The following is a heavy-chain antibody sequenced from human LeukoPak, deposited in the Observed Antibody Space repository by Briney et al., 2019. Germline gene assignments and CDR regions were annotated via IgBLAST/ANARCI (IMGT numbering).Heavy chain of an antibody. J-gene: IGHJ5*02. V-gene: IGHV4-34*01. D-gene: IGHD4-17*01. CDR2: INHSGST. CDR1: GGSFSGYY. CDR3: ARHNGDYSHWANWFDP. Sequence: SETLSLTCAVYGGSFSGYYWSWIRQPPGKGLEWIGEINHSGSTNYNPSLKSRVTISVDTSKNQFSLKLSSVTAADTAVYYCARHNGDYSHWANWFDPWGQGTLVTVSS.